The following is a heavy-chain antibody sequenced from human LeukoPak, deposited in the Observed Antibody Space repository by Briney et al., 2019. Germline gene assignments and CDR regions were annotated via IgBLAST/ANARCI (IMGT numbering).Heavy chain of an antibody. CDR1: GYTFTNYY. V-gene: IGHV1-46*01. D-gene: IGHD6-6*01. J-gene: IGHJ3*02. Sequence: ASVKVSCKASGYTFTNYYMHWVRQAPGQGLEWMGIINSSGGSTTYAQKFQGRVTMTRDTSTSTVYMEVSSLRSEDTAMYYCARQAQTAFDIWGQGTTVTVSS. CDR3: ARQAQTAFDI. CDR2: INSSGGST.